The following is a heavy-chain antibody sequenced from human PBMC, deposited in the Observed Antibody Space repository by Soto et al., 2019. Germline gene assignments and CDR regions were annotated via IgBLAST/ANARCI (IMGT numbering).Heavy chain of an antibody. CDR3: ARREYYDSSGLIPYYYYGMDV. D-gene: IGHD3-22*01. CDR1: GYSFTSYW. V-gene: IGHV5-51*01. Sequence: PGESLKISCKGSGYSFTSYWIGWVRQMPGKGLEWMGIIYPGDSDTRYSPSFQGQVTISADKSISTAYLQWSSLKASDTAMYYCARREYYDSSGLIPYYYYGMDVWGQGTTVTVSS. J-gene: IGHJ6*02. CDR2: IYPGDSDT.